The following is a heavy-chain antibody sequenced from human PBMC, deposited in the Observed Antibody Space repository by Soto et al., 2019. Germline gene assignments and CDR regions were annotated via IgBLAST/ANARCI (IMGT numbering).Heavy chain of an antibody. CDR1: GYAFSSYW. J-gene: IGHJ5*02. Sequence: LKISCQGSGYAFSSYWIAWVRQMPGKGLEWMGIIYPGDSDARYSPSFQGQVTISVDKSITTAYLQWSSLKASDTAMYYCARGYCTATICDPWFDPWGQGTLVTVSS. CDR3: ARGYCTATICDPWFDP. D-gene: IGHD2-8*02. V-gene: IGHV5-51*01. CDR2: IYPGDSDA.